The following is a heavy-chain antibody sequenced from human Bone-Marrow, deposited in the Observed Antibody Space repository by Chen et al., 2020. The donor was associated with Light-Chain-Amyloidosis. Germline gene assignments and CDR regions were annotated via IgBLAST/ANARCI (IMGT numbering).Heavy chain of an antibody. CDR1: GYIFTKYY. CDR2: INPISGSA. J-gene: IGHJ4*02. V-gene: IGHV1-46*01. D-gene: IGHD4-17*01. Sequence: QVQLVQAGAEVKKPGASVKISCKASGYIFTKYYMHWVRQAPGEGFEWMGIINPISGSASYAEKFEGRVTMTRDTSTSTFYMEPSSLKSEHTAVYYCASMMTTVTTTDYWGQGALVTVSS. CDR3: ASMMTTVTTTDY.